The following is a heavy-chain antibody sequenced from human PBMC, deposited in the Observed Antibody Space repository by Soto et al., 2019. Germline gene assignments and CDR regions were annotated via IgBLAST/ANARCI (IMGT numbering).Heavy chain of an antibody. CDR1: GDSVSSNSAA. CDR3: ASYPTTGQYRSSWGAPSYYYGMDV. J-gene: IGHJ6*02. D-gene: IGHD6-13*01. Sequence: SQTLSLACAISGDSVSSNSAAWNWMRQSPSRGLEWPGRTYYRSKWYNDYGGAVKSRITINPDTSKNQFSLQLNSVTPEDTAVYYCASYPTTGQYRSSWGAPSYYYGMDVWGQGTTVTVSS. CDR2: TYYRSKWYN. V-gene: IGHV6-1*01.